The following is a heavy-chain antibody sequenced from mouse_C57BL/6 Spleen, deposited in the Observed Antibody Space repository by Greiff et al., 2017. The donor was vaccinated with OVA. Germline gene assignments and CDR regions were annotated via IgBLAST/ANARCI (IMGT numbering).Heavy chain of an antibody. D-gene: IGHD4-1*02. CDR1: GYSITSGYY. J-gene: IGHJ2*01. V-gene: IGHV3-6*01. CDR3: ARAHQPNWGSPCDY. Sequence: EVQLVESGPGLVKPSQSLSLTCSVTGYSITSGYYWNWIRQFPGNKLEWMGYISYDGSNNYNPSLKNRISLTRDTSKNQFFLKLKSVTTEDTATYDCARAHQPNWGSPCDYWGQGTTLTVSS. CDR2: ISYDGSN.